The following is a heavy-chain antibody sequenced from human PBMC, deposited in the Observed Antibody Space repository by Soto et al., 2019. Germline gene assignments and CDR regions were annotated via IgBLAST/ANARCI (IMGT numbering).Heavy chain of an antibody. CDR2: IKQDGSEK. CDR3: ARDPGEEAAAGTYYYYYGMDV. J-gene: IGHJ6*02. V-gene: IGHV3-7*01. CDR1: GFSFSSYW. D-gene: IGHD6-13*01. Sequence: RLSCAASGFSFSSYWMSWVRQAPGKGLEWVANIKQDGSEKYYVDSVKGRFTISRDNAKNSLYLQMNSLRAEDTAVYYCARDPGEEAAAGTYYYYYGMDVWGQGTTVTVSS.